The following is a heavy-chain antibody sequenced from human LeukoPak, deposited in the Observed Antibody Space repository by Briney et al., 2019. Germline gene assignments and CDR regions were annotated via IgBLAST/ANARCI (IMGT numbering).Heavy chain of an antibody. D-gene: IGHD3-22*01. J-gene: IGHJ3*02. CDR2: ISSSGSTI. CDR1: GSTFSDYY. CDR3: ARGYYYDSSLDAFDI. Sequence: GGSLRLSCAASGSTFSDYYMSWIRQAPGKGLEWVSYISSSGSTIYYADSVKGRFTISRDNSKNTLYLQMNSLRAEDTAVYYCARGYYYDSSLDAFDIWGQGTMVTVSS. V-gene: IGHV3-11*01.